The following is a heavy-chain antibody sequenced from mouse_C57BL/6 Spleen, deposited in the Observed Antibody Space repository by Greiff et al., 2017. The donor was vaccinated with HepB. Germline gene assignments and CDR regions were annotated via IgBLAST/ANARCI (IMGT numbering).Heavy chain of an antibody. Sequence: VQLQQSGAELVRPGSSVKLSCKASGYTFTSYWMDWVKQRPGQGLEWIGNIYSSDSETHYNQKFKDKATLTVDKSSSTAYMQLSSLTSEDSAVYYCARSLYYGSKGAYWGQGTLVTVSA. J-gene: IGHJ3*01. CDR3: ARSLYYGSKGAY. D-gene: IGHD1-1*01. V-gene: IGHV1-61*01. CDR1: GYTFTSYW. CDR2: IYSSDSET.